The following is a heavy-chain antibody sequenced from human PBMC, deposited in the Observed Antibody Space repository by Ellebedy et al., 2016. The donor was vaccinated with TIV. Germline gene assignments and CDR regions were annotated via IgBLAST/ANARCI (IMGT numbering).Heavy chain of an antibody. CDR1: GFTFSSYT. J-gene: IGHJ4*02. D-gene: IGHD2-15*01. Sequence: GESLKISCAASGFTFSSYTINWVRQTPGKGLERVSGFSGRGSGISYSDSVKGRFTISRDNSKNTLYLQMNSLRAEDTAVYYCAVGGVAATPIAVAGDWGQGTLVTVSS. CDR3: AVGGVAATPIAVAGD. V-gene: IGHV3-23*01. CDR2: FSGRGSGI.